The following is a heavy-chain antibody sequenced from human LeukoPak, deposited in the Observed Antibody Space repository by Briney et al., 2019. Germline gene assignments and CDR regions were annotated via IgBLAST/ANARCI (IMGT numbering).Heavy chain of an antibody. V-gene: IGHV3-7*03. CDR1: GFTFSSYW. J-gene: IGHJ4*02. CDR2: IKQDGSEK. CDR3: AKDRYSSGWRLFDY. Sequence: GGSLRLSCAASGFTFSSYWMSWVRQAPGKGLEWVANIKQDGSEKYYVDSVKGRFTISRDNAKNSLYLQMNSLRAEDTALYYCAKDRYSSGWRLFDYWGQGTLVTVSS. D-gene: IGHD6-19*01.